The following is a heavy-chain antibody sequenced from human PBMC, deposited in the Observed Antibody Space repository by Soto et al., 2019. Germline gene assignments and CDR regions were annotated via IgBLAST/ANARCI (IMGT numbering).Heavy chain of an antibody. CDR3: ARAYSSGWYWFDP. V-gene: IGHV4-34*01. Sequence: PSETLSLTCAVSGGSFSGYYWSWIRQPPGKGLEWIGELDHSGSPNYNPSLNSRVTMSIDTSKSQFSLKLNSATAADTAVYFCARAYSSGWYWFDPWGQGTLVTVSS. J-gene: IGHJ5*02. D-gene: IGHD6-19*01. CDR1: GGSFSGYY. CDR2: LDHSGSP.